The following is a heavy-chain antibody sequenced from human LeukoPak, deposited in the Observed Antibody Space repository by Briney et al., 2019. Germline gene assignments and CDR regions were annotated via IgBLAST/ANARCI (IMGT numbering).Heavy chain of an antibody. J-gene: IGHJ5*02. V-gene: IGHV4-38-2*02. D-gene: IGHD1-20*01. CDR1: GYSISSGYY. CDR3: ARSCITGTCWFDP. CDR2: IYHSGST. Sequence: SETLSLTCTVSGYSISSGYYWGWIRQPPGKGLEWIGSIYHSGSTYYNPSLKSRVTISVDTSKNQFSLKLSSVTAADTAVYYCARSCITGTCWFDPWGQGTLVTVSS.